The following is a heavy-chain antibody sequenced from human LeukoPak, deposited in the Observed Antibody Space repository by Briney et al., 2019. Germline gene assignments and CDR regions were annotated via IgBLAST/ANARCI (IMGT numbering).Heavy chain of an antibody. V-gene: IGHV3-33*01. Sequence: AGGSLRLSCAASGFSFTNYGMHWVRQAPGKGLEWVALIWHDGSHKFYGDFVTGRFNISRDNSKNTLYLQMNSLRAEDTAVYYCARDGNSGYDFPIFDYWGQGALVTVSS. D-gene: IGHD5-12*01. CDR3: ARDGNSGYDFPIFDY. J-gene: IGHJ4*02. CDR1: GFSFTNYG. CDR2: IWHDGSHK.